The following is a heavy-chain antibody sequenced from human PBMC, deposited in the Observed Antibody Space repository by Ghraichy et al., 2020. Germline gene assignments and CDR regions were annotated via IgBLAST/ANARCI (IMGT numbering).Heavy chain of an antibody. V-gene: IGHV4-31*03. D-gene: IGHD1-26*01. CDR2: IYYSGST. CDR3: ARDLVGATPGMDV. Sequence: SETLSLTCTVSGGSISSGGYYWSWIRQHPGKGLEWIGYIYYSGSTYYNPSLKSRVTISVDTSKNQFSLKLSSVTAADTAVYYCARDLVGATPGMDVWGQGTTVTVSS. CDR1: GGSISSGGYY. J-gene: IGHJ6*02.